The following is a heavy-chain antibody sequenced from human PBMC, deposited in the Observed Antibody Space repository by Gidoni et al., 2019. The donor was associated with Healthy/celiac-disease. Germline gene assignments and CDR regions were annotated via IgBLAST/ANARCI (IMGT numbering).Heavy chain of an antibody. D-gene: IGHD6-13*01. CDR3: GKGGGGAAYAFDI. CDR2: SCGGGGRK. J-gene: IGHJ3*02. CDR1: GFTFSRYA. Sequence: EVQLLESGGGLVQPGGSLRLSCAASGFTFSRYAMSWVRQAPGKGLEWASVSCGGGGRKYSEDPVRGLFTSSRDNSKTTLYMKKNRRRAENGAVYYGGKGGGGAAYAFDIWGQGTMVTVSS. V-gene: IGHV3-23*01.